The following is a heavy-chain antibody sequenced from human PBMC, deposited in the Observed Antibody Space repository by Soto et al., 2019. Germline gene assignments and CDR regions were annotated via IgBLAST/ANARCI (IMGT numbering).Heavy chain of an antibody. CDR2: IREDGGIE. D-gene: IGHD3-3*01. CDR3: ARDRFKGYFDY. Sequence: ESGGGLVQPGGSLRLSCAASGFTFSSYWLSWVRQAPGKGLEWVANIREDGGIEDYMDSVKGRFTISRDNARDSLYLQMNSLRVDDTAVYYCARDRFKGYFDYWGQGTLVNVSS. CDR1: GFTFSSYW. V-gene: IGHV3-7*01. J-gene: IGHJ4*02.